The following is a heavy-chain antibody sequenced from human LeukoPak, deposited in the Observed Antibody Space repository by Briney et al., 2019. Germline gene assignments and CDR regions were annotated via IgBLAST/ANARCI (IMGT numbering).Heavy chain of an antibody. Sequence: GGSLRLSCVVFGLSFGEAWMTWVRQAPGKGPEWVGRIKSRGGGGTTDYAAPVQGRFFISRDDSKNTLYLQMNSLKIEDTAVYYCAKDRPYTAGGDLTYWGQGTLVTVSS. CDR3: AKDRPYTAGGDLTY. V-gene: IGHV3-15*01. CDR1: GLSFGEAW. J-gene: IGHJ4*02. CDR2: IKSRGGGGTT. D-gene: IGHD3-16*01.